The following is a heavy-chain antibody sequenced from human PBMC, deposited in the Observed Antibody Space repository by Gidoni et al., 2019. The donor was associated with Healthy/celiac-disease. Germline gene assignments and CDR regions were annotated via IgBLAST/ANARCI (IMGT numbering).Heavy chain of an antibody. CDR3: AREGDDILTGYYDY. D-gene: IGHD3-9*01. V-gene: IGHV3-30-3*01. CDR2: ISYDGSNK. CDR1: GFTFSSYA. Sequence: GFTFSSYAMHWVRQAPGKGLEWVAVISYDGSNKYYADSVKGRFTISRDNSKNTLYLQMNSLRAEDTAVYYCAREGDDILTGYYDYWGQGTLVTVSS. J-gene: IGHJ4*02.